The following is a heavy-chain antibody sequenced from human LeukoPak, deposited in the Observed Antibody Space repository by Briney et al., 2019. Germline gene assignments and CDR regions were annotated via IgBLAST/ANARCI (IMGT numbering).Heavy chain of an antibody. J-gene: IGHJ4*02. CDR2: IYYSGST. Sequence: PSETLSLTCTVSGGSISSYYWGWIRQPPGKGLEWIGYIYYSGSTNYNPSLKSRVTISVDTSKNQFSLKLSSVTAADTAVYYCARHDDFWSGYPYYFDYWGQGTLVTVSS. D-gene: IGHD3-3*01. V-gene: IGHV4-59*08. CDR3: ARHDDFWSGYPYYFDY. CDR1: GGSISSYY.